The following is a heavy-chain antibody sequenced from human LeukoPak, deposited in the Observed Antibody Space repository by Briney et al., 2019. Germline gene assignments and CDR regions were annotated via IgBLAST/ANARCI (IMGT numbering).Heavy chain of an antibody. CDR2: INPNSGGT. D-gene: IGHD6-13*01. CDR3: ARSPDSSSWNYFYP. Sequence: ASVKVSCKASGYTFTGYQIHWVRQAPGQGPEWMGWINPNSGGTNCAQKFQGRVTMTRDTSISTAYMELSRLRSDDTAVYYCARSPDSSSWNYFYPWGQGTLVTVSS. V-gene: IGHV1-2*02. J-gene: IGHJ5*02. CDR1: GYTFTGYQ.